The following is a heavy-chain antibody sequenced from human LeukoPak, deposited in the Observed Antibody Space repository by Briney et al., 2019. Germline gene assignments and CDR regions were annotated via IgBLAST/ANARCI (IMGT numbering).Heavy chain of an antibody. J-gene: IGHJ6*02. CDR3: ARGAPWVRGVSKYYYYYGMDV. CDR1: GGSFSGYY. V-gene: IGHV4-34*01. D-gene: IGHD3-10*01. Sequence: SETLSLTCAVYGGSFSGYYWSWIRQPPGKGLEWIGEINHSGSTNYNPSLKSRVTISVDTSKNQFSLKLSSVTAADTAVYYCARGAPWVRGVSKYYYYYGMDVWGQGTTVTVSS. CDR2: INHSGST.